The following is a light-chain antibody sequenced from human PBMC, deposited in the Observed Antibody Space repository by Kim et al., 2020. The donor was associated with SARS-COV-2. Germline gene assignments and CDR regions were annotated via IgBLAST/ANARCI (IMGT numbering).Light chain of an antibody. J-gene: IGKJ4*01. Sequence: DIQLTQSPSSLSASVRDRVTITCRATQNVSGWLAWYQQKAGKAPKLLIYKASSLPSGVPSRFSGIDSGTEFTLTISSLQPDDSATYFCQQCQNYPLTFGGGTKMDSK. CDR1: QNVSGW. CDR2: KAS. V-gene: IGKV1-5*03. CDR3: QQCQNYPLT.